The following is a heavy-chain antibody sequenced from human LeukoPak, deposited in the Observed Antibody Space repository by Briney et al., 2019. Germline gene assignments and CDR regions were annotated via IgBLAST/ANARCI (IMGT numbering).Heavy chain of an antibody. V-gene: IGHV4-59*08. CDR1: GGSIKSHF. J-gene: IGHJ4*02. CDR3: ARVQTYYYDSSGYGYYFDY. CDR2: IFHSGST. Sequence: SETLSLTCTVSGGSIKSHFWSCVRQPPGKRLEWIGYIFHSGSTNYNPSLKSRVTISVDKSKNQFSLKLSSVTAADTAVYYCARVQTYYYDSSGYGYYFDYWGQGTLVTVSS. D-gene: IGHD3-22*01.